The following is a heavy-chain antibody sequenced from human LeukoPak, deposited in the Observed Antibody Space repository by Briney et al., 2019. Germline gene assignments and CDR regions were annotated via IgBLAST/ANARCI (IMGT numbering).Heavy chain of an antibody. CDR2: ISAYNGNT. CDR3: ARSRGYDFWSGYHNFDY. D-gene: IGHD3-3*01. V-gene: IGHV1-18*01. J-gene: IGHJ4*02. Sequence: GASVKVSCKASGYTFTSYGISWVRQAPGQGLEWMGWISAYNGNTNYAQKLQGRVTMTTDTSTSTAYMELKSLRSDDTAVYYCARSRGYDFWSGYHNFDYWGQGTLVTVSS. CDR1: GYTFTSYG.